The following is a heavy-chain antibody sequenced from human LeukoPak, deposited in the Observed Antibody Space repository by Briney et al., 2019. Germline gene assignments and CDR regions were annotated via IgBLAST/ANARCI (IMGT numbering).Heavy chain of an antibody. J-gene: IGHJ6*03. D-gene: IGHD6-6*01. CDR1: GGTFSRYA. Sequence: SVKVSCKASGGTFSRYAISWVRQAPGQGLEWMGRIIPILGIANYAQKFQGRVTITADKSTSTAYMELSSLRSEDTAVYYCARAGAARPTFYYYMDVWGKGTTVTVSS. CDR3: ARAGAARPTFYYYMDV. V-gene: IGHV1-69*04. CDR2: IIPILGIA.